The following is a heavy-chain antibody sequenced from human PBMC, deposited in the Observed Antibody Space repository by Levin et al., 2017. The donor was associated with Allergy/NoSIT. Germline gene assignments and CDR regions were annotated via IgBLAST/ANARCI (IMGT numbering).Heavy chain of an antibody. V-gene: IGHV5-51*01. CDR1: GYSFTSYW. J-gene: IGHJ6*03. CDR2: IYPGDSDT. CDR3: ARRGTREYYYYMDV. Sequence: HGESLKISCQGSGYSFTSYWIGWVRQMPGKGLEWMGIIYPGDSDTRYSPSFQGQVTISADTSISTAYLQWSSLKASDTAIYYCARRGTREYYYYMDVWGKGTTVTVSS. D-gene: IGHD1-1*01.